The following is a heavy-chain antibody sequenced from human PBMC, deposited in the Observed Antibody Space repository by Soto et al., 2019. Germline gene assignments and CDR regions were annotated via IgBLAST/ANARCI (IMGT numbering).Heavy chain of an antibody. J-gene: IGHJ4*02. D-gene: IGHD3-16*01. Sequence: SETLSLTCTVSGASISSSDYSWGWVRQPPGKGLEWVGTIYYSGNTYYNPSLKSRVTISVDTSKNHFSLKLSSVTAADTAVYYCARRYGGNFDYWGQGTLVTVSS. CDR1: GASISSSDYS. V-gene: IGHV4-39*02. CDR3: ARRYGGNFDY. CDR2: IYYSGNT.